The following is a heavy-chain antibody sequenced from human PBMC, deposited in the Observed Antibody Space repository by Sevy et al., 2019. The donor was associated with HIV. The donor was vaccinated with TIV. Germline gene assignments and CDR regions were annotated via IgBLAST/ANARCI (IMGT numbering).Heavy chain of an antibody. V-gene: IGHV3-15*01. Sequence: GGSLRLSCAASGFTFTNAWMSWVRQAPGKGLEWVGRIKSKIDGGKTDYAAPVKGRFTISRADSKNMLYLQMNSLKIEDTAVYYCTTARDYGDYAGGMDVWGQGTTVTVSS. CDR3: TTARDYGDYAGGMDV. J-gene: IGHJ6*02. D-gene: IGHD4-17*01. CDR2: IKSKIDGGKT. CDR1: GFTFTNAW.